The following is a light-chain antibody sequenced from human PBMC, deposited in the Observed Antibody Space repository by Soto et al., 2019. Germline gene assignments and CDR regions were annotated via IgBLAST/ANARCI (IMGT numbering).Light chain of an antibody. CDR2: AAS. J-gene: IGKJ1*01. CDR1: QSISSY. CDR3: QQSYSTPRT. V-gene: IGKV1-39*01. Sequence: IQRTQYPGSLSSCLVGIVSITCRASQSISSYLNWYQQKPGKAPKLLIYAASSLQSGVPSRFSGSGSGTDFTLTISSLQPEAFATYYCQQSYSTPRTFGQGTKV.